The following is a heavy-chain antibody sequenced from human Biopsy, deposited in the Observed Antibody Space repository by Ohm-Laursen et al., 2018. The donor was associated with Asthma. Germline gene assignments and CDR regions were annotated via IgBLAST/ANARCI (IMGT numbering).Heavy chain of an antibody. Sequence: SLRLSCAASGFAVRRGHMFWVRQAPGKGLEWVSVIYSGGTSHTADSVRGRFTISRDYSKNTLYLQMHSLRAEDTAVYYCARGDSSNWSHYYFDYWGQGTLVTVSS. V-gene: IGHV3-53*01. D-gene: IGHD3-22*01. J-gene: IGHJ4*02. CDR1: GFAVRRGH. CDR3: ARGDSSNWSHYYFDY. CDR2: IYSGGTS.